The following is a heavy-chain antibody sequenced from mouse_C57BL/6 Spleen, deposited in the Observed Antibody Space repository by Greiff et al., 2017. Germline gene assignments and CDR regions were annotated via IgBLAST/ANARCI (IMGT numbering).Heavy chain of an antibody. CDR1: GYTFTSYW. CDR3: ARSSNYFAMDY. CDR2: IDPSDSYT. D-gene: IGHD2-5*01. Sequence: QVQLKQPGAELVMPGASVKLSCKASGYTFTSYWMPWVKQRPGQGLEWIGEIDPSDSYTNYNHKLKGKSTLTVDKSSSTAYMQLSSLTSEDSAVYYCARSSNYFAMDYWGQGTSVTVSS. J-gene: IGHJ4*01. V-gene: IGHV1-69*01.